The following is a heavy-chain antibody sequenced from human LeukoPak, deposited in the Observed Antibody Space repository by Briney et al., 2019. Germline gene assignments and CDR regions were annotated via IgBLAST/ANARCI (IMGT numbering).Heavy chain of an antibody. J-gene: IGHJ4*02. CDR2: INPNSGGT. D-gene: IGHD5-18*01. CDR3: ARQGVFGGYNYGYGY. Sequence: GASVKVSCKASGYTFTGYYLHWVRQAPGEGLEWMGWINPNSGGTNYAQKFQGRVTMTRDTSISTAYMELSGLRSDDTAVYYRARQGVFGGYNYGYGYWGQGTLVTVSS. V-gene: IGHV1-2*02. CDR1: GYTFTGYY.